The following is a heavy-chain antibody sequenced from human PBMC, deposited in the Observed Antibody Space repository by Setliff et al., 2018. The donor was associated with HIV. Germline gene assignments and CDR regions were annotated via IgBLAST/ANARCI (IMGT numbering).Heavy chain of an antibody. Sequence: ASVKVSCKASGHTFTSYGISWVRQAPGQGLEWMGWISAYNGNTNYAQKLQGRVTMTTDTSTSTAYMELRSLRSDDTAVYYCARDPGRDGYNLGAFDIWGQGTMVTVS. D-gene: IGHD5-12*01. V-gene: IGHV1-18*01. CDR3: ARDPGRDGYNLGAFDI. J-gene: IGHJ3*02. CDR1: GHTFTSYG. CDR2: ISAYNGNT.